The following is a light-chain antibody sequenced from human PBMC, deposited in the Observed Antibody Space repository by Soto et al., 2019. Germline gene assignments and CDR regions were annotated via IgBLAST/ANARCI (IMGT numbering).Light chain of an antibody. CDR2: GSS. J-gene: IGKJ1*01. Sequence: EVVLTQSPGTLSLSPGERATLSCRASQSVSSSYLAWYQQKPDQAPRLLIYGSSSRATGIPDRFSGSGSGGDFTIPISRMEPEDFAADYCQQYGASPRWTFGQGTKVEIK. V-gene: IGKV3-20*01. CDR3: QQYGASPRWT. CDR1: QSVSSSY.